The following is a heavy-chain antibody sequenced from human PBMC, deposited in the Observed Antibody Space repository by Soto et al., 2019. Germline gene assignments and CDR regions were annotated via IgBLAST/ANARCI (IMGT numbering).Heavy chain of an antibody. D-gene: IGHD6-13*01. CDR1: GGSISSSSYY. J-gene: IGHJ5*02. V-gene: IGHV4-39*01. Sequence: SETLSLTCTVSGGSISSSSYYWGWIRQPPGKGLEWIGSIYYSGSTYYNPSLKSRVTISVDTSKNQFSLKLSSVTAADTAVYYCAKSPVYAAADPVLTYNWFDPWGQGTLVTVSS. CDR3: AKSPVYAAADPVLTYNWFDP. CDR2: IYYSGST.